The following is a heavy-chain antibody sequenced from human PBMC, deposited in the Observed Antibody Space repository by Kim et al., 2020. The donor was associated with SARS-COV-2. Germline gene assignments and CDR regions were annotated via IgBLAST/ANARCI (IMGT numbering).Heavy chain of an antibody. V-gene: IGHV4-31*03. CDR3: ARDARSTSCCDYYYYGMDV. J-gene: IGHJ6*02. CDR1: GGSISSGGYY. Sequence: SETLSLTCTVSGGSISSGGYYWSWIRQHPGKGLEWIGYIYYSGSTYYNPSLKSRVTISVDTSKNQFSLKLSSVTAADTAVYYCARDARSTSCCDYYYYGMDVWGQGTTVTVSS. CDR2: IYYSGST. D-gene: IGHD2-2*01.